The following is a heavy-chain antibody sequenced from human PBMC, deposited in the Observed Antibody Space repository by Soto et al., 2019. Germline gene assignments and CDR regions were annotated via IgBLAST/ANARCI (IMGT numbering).Heavy chain of an antibody. Sequence: SVKVSCKASGGTFSSYAISWVRQAPGQGLEWMGGIIPIFGTANYAQKFQGRVTITADESTSTAYMELSSLRSEDTAVYYCARWGRISTTVRGVIPDAFDIWGQGTMVTVSS. J-gene: IGHJ3*02. CDR3: ARWGRISTTVRGVIPDAFDI. V-gene: IGHV1-69*13. CDR1: GGTFSSYA. D-gene: IGHD3-10*01. CDR2: IIPIFGTA.